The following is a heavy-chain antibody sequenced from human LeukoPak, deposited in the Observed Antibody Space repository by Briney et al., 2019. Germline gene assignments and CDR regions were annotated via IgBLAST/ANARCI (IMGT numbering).Heavy chain of an antibody. CDR2: ISGYNGNT. J-gene: IGHJ5*02. CDR3: ARGLNWNYDLGWVAP. V-gene: IGHV1-18*01. CDR1: GYSFSSCS. D-gene: IGHD1-7*01. Sequence: APVKASCKASGYSFSSCSISWVRQAPGQGLEWMGWISGYNGNTNYAQKFQGRVTLTTDTSTSTAYMELRSLRSDDTAIYYCARGLNWNYDLGWVAPWGQGTLVAVSS.